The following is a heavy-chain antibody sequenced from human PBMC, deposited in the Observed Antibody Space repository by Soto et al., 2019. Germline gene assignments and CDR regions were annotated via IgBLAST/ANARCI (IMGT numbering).Heavy chain of an antibody. V-gene: IGHV4-28*03. CDR3: ARVYSVAGTWPRRVYYFDY. Sequence: SETLSLTCAVSGYSISSSNWWGWIRQPPGKGLEWIGYIYYSGSTYYNPSLKSRVTMSVDTSKNQFSLKLSSVTAVDTAVYYCARVYSVAGTWPRRVYYFDYWGQGTLVTVSS. J-gene: IGHJ4*02. CDR2: IYYSGST. CDR1: GYSISSSNW. D-gene: IGHD6-19*01.